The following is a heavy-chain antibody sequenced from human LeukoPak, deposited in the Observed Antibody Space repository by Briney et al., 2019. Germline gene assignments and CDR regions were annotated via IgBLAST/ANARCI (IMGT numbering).Heavy chain of an antibody. CDR1: GFTFSSYE. J-gene: IGHJ4*02. D-gene: IGHD3-10*01. CDR2: ISSSGSTI. V-gene: IGHV3-48*03. Sequence: GGSLRHSCAASGFTFSSYEMNWVRQAPGKGLEWVSYISSSGSTIYYADSVKGRFTISRDNAKNSLYLQMNSLRAEDTAVYYCATTLGLWFGDPVGYFDYWGQGTLVTVSS. CDR3: ATTLGLWFGDPVGYFDY.